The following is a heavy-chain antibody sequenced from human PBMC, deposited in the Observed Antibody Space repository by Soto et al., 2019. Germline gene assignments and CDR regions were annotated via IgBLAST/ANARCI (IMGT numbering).Heavy chain of an antibody. D-gene: IGHD2-2*01. Sequence: HPGGSLRLSCAASGFTFSDHYMDWVRQAPGKGLEWVGRCRNKANSYTTEYAASVKGRFTISRDDSKNSLYLQMNSLKTEDTAVYYCARIVVVQANWGQGTLVTVSS. CDR3: ARIVVVQAN. J-gene: IGHJ4*02. V-gene: IGHV3-72*01. CDR1: GFTFSDHY. CDR2: CRNKANSYTT.